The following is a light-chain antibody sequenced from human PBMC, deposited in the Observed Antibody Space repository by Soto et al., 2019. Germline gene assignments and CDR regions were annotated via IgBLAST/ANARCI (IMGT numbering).Light chain of an antibody. Sequence: QSVLTQPPSASGTPGQRVTISCSGSSSNIGSNNVNWYQQLPGTAPKLLIYSNNQRPSGVPERFSGSKSGTSASLAISGLQSEDEADYYCAAWDDSLNGWVFGGGTQLTVL. CDR1: SSNIGSNN. CDR3: AAWDDSLNGWV. J-gene: IGLJ3*02. CDR2: SNN. V-gene: IGLV1-44*01.